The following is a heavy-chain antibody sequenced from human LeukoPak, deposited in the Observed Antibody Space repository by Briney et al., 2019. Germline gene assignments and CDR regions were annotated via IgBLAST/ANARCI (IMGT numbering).Heavy chain of an antibody. CDR2: ISYSGST. V-gene: IGHV4-4*02. Sequence: PGGSLRLSCAASGFTFSSYAMHWVRQPPGKGLEWIGEISYSGSTNYNPYLKSRVTISVDKSKNQFSLKLSSVTAADTAVYYCARALLGGIAGELDYWGQGTLVTVSS. CDR3: ARALLGGIAGELDY. D-gene: IGHD6-13*01. CDR1: GFTFSSYA. J-gene: IGHJ4*02.